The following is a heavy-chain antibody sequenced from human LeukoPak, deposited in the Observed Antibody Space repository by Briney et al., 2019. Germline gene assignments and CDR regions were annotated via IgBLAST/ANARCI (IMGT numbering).Heavy chain of an antibody. CDR3: ARHGVTHYFDY. V-gene: IGHV4-59*08. CDR2: IFYSGST. J-gene: IGHJ4*02. CDR1: GGSISSYY. D-gene: IGHD4-23*01. Sequence: PSETLSLTCTVSGGSISSYYWSWIRQPPGKGLEWIGYIFYSGSTNYNPSLKSRVTISVDTSKNQFSLKLSSVTAADTAVYYCARHGVTHYFDYWGQGTLVTVSS.